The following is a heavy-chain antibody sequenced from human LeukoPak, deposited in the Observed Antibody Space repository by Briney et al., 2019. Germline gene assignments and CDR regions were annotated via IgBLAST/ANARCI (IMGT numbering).Heavy chain of an antibody. J-gene: IGHJ4*02. Sequence: PGGSLRLSCAASGFIFSNYWMHWLRQAPGKGLVWVSRISGDGISTTYADSVKGRFTISRDSAKNTVYLQMNSLRAEDTAVYYCARGETSSSWSTFDYWGQGTLATVSS. CDR1: GFIFSNYW. D-gene: IGHD6-13*01. V-gene: IGHV3-74*01. CDR3: ARGETSSSWSTFDY. CDR2: ISGDGIST.